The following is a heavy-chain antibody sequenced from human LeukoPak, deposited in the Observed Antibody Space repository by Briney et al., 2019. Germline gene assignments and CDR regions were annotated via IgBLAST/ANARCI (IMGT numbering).Heavy chain of an antibody. CDR1: GYSFTNYW. CDR3: ARLDYGGNSGGRFFDH. CDR2: IYPGDSDT. D-gene: IGHD4-23*01. V-gene: IGHV5-51*01. Sequence: PGESLKISCKGSGYSFTNYWIGWVRQMPGKGLEWMGIIYPGDSDTRHSPSFQGQVTISADKSISTAYLQWSSLKASDTAIYYCARLDYGGNSGGRFFDHWGQGTLVTVSS. J-gene: IGHJ4*02.